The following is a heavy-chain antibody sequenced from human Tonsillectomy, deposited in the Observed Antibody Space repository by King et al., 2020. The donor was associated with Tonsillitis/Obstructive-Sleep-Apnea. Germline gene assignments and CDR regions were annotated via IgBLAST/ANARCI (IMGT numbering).Heavy chain of an antibody. CDR2: IRTKTDGGTK. J-gene: IGHJ4*02. D-gene: IGHD6-19*01. Sequence: VQLVESGGGSVKPGGSLRLSCAGSGFTFSNAWVSWVRQAPGKGLEWVGRIRTKTDGGTKDYATFVKGRFTISRDDSKNPVFLHMKSLKTEDTAVYYCTTEGYSSDWHEADYWGQGTLVTVSS. CDR1: GFTFSNAW. V-gene: IGHV3-15*01. CDR3: TTEGYSSDWHEADY.